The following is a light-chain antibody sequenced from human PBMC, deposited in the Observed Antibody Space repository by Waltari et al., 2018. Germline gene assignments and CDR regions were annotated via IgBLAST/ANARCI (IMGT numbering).Light chain of an antibody. V-gene: IGLV1-44*01. CDR3: AVWDDSLNGWV. Sequence: QSVLTQPPSASGTPGQRVTISCSGDTSNIGTTTVHWYQQLPGAAPKLLIYNDYQRPSGVPDRFSGSKSGASASLAISGLQSEDEAEYYCAVWDDSLNGWVFGGGTKLTVL. J-gene: IGLJ3*02. CDR2: NDY. CDR1: TSNIGTTT.